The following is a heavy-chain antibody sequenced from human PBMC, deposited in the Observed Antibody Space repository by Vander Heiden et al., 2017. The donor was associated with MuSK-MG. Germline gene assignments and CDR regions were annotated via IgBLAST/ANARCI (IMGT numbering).Heavy chain of an antibody. CDR3: ARVLGATNPSGAFDI. D-gene: IGHD1-26*01. CDR1: GFTFSSYS. V-gene: IGHV3-21*01. J-gene: IGHJ3*02. Sequence: EVQLVESGGGLVKPGGSLSLSCAASGFTFSSYSMNWVRQAPGKGLEWVSSISSSSSYIYYADSGKGRFTISRDNAKNSLYMQMNRLRAEETAVYYCARVLGATNPSGAFDIWGQGTMVTVSS. CDR2: ISSSSSYI.